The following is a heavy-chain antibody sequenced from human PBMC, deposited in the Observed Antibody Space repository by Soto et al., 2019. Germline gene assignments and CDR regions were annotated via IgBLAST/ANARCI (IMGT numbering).Heavy chain of an antibody. CDR1: GGTISSWY. V-gene: IGHV4-34*01. CDR3: ARVGALGSSSCFDY. Sequence: PSETLSLTCTVSGGTISSWYWSWIRQPPGKGLEWIGEINHSGSTNYNPSLKSRVTISVDTSKNQFSLKLSSVTAADTAVYFCARVGALGSSSCFDYWGQGTLVTVSS. D-gene: IGHD6-13*01. CDR2: INHSGST. J-gene: IGHJ4*02.